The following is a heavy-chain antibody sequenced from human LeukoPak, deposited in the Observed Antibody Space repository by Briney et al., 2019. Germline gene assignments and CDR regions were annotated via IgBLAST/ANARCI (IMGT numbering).Heavy chain of an antibody. D-gene: IGHD2-2*01. CDR3: ARVRAGYCTSTSCYTGMDV. V-gene: IGHV3-30*03. Sequence: GGSLRLSCAASGFTLSTYGMHWVRQAPGKGLEWVALISYDGSNEYYADSVRGRFTISRDNSKFTLYMQMNSLRAEDTAVYCCARVRAGYCTSTSCYTGMDVWGQGTTVTVSS. CDR2: ISYDGSNE. CDR1: GFTLSTYG. J-gene: IGHJ6*02.